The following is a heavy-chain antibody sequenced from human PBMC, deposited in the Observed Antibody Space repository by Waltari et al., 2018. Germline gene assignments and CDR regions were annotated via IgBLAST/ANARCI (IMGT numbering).Heavy chain of an antibody. Sequence: QVQLQESGPGLVTPSETLSLTCAVSGYSISSGYYWGWIRQPPGKGLEWIGSIYHSGSTYYNPSLKSRVTISVDTSKNQFSLKLSSVTAADTAVYYCARPGAGDAFDIWGQGTMVTVSS. V-gene: IGHV4-38-2*01. CDR2: IYHSGST. CDR3: ARPGAGDAFDI. CDR1: GYSISSGYY. J-gene: IGHJ3*02.